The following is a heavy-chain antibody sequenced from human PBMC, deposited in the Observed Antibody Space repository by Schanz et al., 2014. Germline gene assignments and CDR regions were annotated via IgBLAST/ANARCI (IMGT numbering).Heavy chain of an antibody. CDR3: ARLDPYCRSGTCSRAFDV. CDR2: IFTDGRT. V-gene: IGHV3-66*02. Sequence: EVQLVASGGGLVQPGGSLRLSCAASGFAVDNYYMSCVRQAPGRGLEWVSIIFTDGRTYYADSVKGRFTISRDSSKNTLFLQMNSLRTEDTAVYYCARLDPYCRSGTCSRAFDVWGQGTLVIVSS. D-gene: IGHD2-15*01. CDR1: GFAVDNYY. J-gene: IGHJ4*02.